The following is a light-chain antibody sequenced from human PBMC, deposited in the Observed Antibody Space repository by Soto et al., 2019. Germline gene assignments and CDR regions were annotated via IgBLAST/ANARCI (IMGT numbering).Light chain of an antibody. V-gene: IGKV3-15*01. J-gene: IGKJ1*01. CDR2: GAY. Sequence: EIVLTQSPGTLSLSPGERATLSCSASQSVGNNLAWYQQKPGQAPRLLTYGAYTRATGIPARFSGSGSGTDFTLTISSLQSEDFAVYYCQHYNYWPPKTFGQGTKVDI. CDR1: QSVGNN. CDR3: QHYNYWPPKT.